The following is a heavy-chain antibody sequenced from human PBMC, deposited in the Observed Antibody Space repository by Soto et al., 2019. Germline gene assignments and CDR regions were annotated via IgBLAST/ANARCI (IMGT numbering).Heavy chain of an antibody. Sequence: SGPTLVNPTETLTLTCTVSGFSLSNARMGVSWIRQPPGKALEWLAHIFSNDEKSYSTSLKSRLTISKDTSKSQVVLTMTNMEPVDTATYYCARIRADFWSGFGPHFDYWGQGTLVTVSS. CDR3: ARIRADFWSGFGPHFDY. V-gene: IGHV2-26*01. D-gene: IGHD3-3*01. J-gene: IGHJ4*02. CDR2: IFSNDEK. CDR1: GFSLSNARMG.